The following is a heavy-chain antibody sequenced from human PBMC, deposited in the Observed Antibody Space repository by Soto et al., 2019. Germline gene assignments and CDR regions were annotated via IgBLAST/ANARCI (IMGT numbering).Heavy chain of an antibody. D-gene: IGHD3-3*01. CDR3: AKVEGFWSGPFDY. V-gene: IGHV3-30*18. J-gene: IGHJ4*02. CDR1: GFTFSSYG. CDR2: ISYDGSNK. Sequence: GGSLRLSCAASGFTFSSYGMHWVRQAPGKGLEWVAVISYDGSNKYYADSVKGRFTISRDNSKNTLYLQMNSLRAEDTAVYYCAKVEGFWSGPFDYWGQGTLVTVSS.